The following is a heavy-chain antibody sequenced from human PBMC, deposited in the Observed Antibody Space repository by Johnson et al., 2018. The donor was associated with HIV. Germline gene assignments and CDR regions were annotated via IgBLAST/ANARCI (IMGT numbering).Heavy chain of an antibody. CDR1: GFSFSSYG. J-gene: IGHJ3*02. CDR2: ISYDGSNK. Sequence: QVQLVESGGGVVQPGRSLRLSCAASGFSFSSYGMHWVRQAPGKGLEWVAAISYDGSNKYYADSVKGRFTISRDNSKNTLYLQMNSLRAEDTAVYYCARARLVELLWAFDIWGQGTMVTVSS. CDR3: ARARLVELLWAFDI. D-gene: IGHD1-26*01. V-gene: IGHV3-30*19.